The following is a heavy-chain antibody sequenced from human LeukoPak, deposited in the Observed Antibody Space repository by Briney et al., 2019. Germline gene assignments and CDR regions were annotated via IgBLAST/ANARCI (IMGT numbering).Heavy chain of an antibody. D-gene: IGHD3-10*01. CDR2: ISALNGNT. Sequence: ASVKVSCKASGGTFSSYAISWVRQAPGQGLEWMGWISALNGNTNYAQKFQGRATMTTDTSTSTAYMELRSLTSDDTAMYYCARDPEGVTPLDYWGQGTLVTVSS. CDR1: GGTFSSYA. J-gene: IGHJ4*02. V-gene: IGHV1-18*01. CDR3: ARDPEGVTPLDY.